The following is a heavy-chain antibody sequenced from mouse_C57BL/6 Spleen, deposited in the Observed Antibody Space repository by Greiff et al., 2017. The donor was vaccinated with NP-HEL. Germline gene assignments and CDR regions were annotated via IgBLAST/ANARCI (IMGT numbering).Heavy chain of an antibody. V-gene: IGHV1-80*01. CDR1: GYAFSSYW. CDR3: ARRDYYGSSYNYFDV. J-gene: IGHJ1*03. CDR2: IYPGDGDT. D-gene: IGHD1-1*01. Sequence: QVQLQQSGAELVKPGASVKISCKASGYAFSSYWMNWVKQRPGKGLEWIGQIYPGDGDTNYNGKFKGKATLTADKSSSTAYMQLSSLTSEDSAVYFCARRDYYGSSYNYFDVWGTGTTVTVSS.